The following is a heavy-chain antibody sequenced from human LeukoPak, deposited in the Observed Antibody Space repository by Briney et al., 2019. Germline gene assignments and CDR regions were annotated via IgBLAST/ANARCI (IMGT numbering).Heavy chain of an antibody. Sequence: ASVKVSCKASGYIFTDYYMHWVRQAPGQGLEWMGWMNPKSGNTDYAQKFQGRVTITRNTSISTAYMEVSSLRYEDTAVYYCARRAVDNSYYYYMDVWGKGTTVTVSS. D-gene: IGHD6-19*01. J-gene: IGHJ6*03. CDR3: ARRAVDNSYYYYMDV. CDR2: MNPKSGNT. V-gene: IGHV1-8*03. CDR1: GYIFTDYY.